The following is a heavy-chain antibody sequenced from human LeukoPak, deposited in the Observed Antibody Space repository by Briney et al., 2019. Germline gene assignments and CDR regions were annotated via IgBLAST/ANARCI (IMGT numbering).Heavy chain of an antibody. V-gene: IGHV4-59*01. Sequence: SETLSLTCTVSGGSISSYYWSWIRQPPGKGLEWIGYIYYSGSTNYNPSLKSRVTISVDTSKNQFSLKVSSVTAADTAVYYCARSVEGYCSGDNCYYYYYYMDVWGKGTTVTVSS. CDR3: ARSVEGYCSGDNCYYYYYYMDV. D-gene: IGHD2-15*01. J-gene: IGHJ6*03. CDR1: GGSISSYY. CDR2: IYYSGST.